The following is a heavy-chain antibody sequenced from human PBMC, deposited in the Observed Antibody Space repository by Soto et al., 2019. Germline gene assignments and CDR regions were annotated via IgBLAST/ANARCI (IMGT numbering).Heavy chain of an antibody. J-gene: IGHJ4*02. CDR1: GGSISTSSYY. CDR2: IYYSGTS. Sequence: PSETLSLTCAVSGGSISTSSYYWGWIRQPPGKGLEWIGTIYYSGTSYHNPSLKSRVTISVDTSKNLFSLTLTSVTAADTAVYNCASRVEGLYSGNDRYYFDYWGQGALVTVSS. D-gene: IGHD5-12*01. CDR3: ASRVEGLYSGNDRYYFDY. V-gene: IGHV4-39*01.